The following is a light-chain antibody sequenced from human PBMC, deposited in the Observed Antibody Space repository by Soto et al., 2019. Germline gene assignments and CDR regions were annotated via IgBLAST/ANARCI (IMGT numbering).Light chain of an antibody. Sequence: QSALTQPRSVSGSPGQSVTISCTGTSSDVGAYNHVSWYQQHPGKAPKLMLYDVNQRPSGVPDRFSGSKSGSTASLTISGHGLEWAAVYHFCLCAPSDNWLFGG. CDR2: DVN. CDR3: CLCAPSDNWL. J-gene: IGLJ3*02. V-gene: IGLV2-11*01. CDR1: SSDVGAYNH.